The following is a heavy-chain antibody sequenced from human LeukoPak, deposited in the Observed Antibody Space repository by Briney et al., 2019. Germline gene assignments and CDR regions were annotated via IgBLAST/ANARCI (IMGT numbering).Heavy chain of an antibody. CDR2: IYYSGST. CDR3: ARRPNYDSSGYYLWVWFDP. Sequence: SETLSLTCTVSGGSISSSSYYWGWIRQPPGKGLEWIGSIYYSGSTYYNPSLKSRVTISVDTSKNQFSLKLSSVTAADTAVYYCARRPNYDSSGYYLWVWFDPWGQGTLVTVSS. J-gene: IGHJ5*02. D-gene: IGHD3-22*01. V-gene: IGHV4-39*01. CDR1: GGSISSSSYY.